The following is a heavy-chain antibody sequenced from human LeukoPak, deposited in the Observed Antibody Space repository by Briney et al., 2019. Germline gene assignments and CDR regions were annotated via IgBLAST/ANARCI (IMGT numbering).Heavy chain of an antibody. CDR3: AREYSGSYLDY. D-gene: IGHD1-26*01. V-gene: IGHV1-46*01. J-gene: IGHJ4*02. CDR2: INPSGGST. CDR1: GYTFTSYY. Sequence: GASVKVSCKASGYTFTSYYMHWVRQAPGQGLEWMGIINPSGGSTSYAQKFQGRVTMTRDMPTSTVYMELSSLRSEDTAVYYCAREYSGSYLDYWGQGTLVTVSS.